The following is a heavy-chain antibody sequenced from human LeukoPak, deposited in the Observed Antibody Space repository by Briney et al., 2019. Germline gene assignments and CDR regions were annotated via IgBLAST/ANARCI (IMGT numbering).Heavy chain of an antibody. CDR3: ARDHPPYYYDS. CDR2: IWSDGSNQ. V-gene: IGHV3-33*01. CDR1: GFSFSSHG. J-gene: IGHJ4*02. Sequence: PGGSLRLSCAASGFSFSSHGMHWVRQAPGNGLEWVAAIWSDGSNQYYADSVQGRFTISRDNSKNTLYLQMNSLRVEDTAIYYCARDHPPYYYDSWGQGTLVTASS.